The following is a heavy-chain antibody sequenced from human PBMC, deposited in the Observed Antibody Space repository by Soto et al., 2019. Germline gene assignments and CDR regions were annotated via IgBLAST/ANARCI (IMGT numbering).Heavy chain of an antibody. V-gene: IGHV4-61*01. CDR2: IYYNGNT. CDR1: GGSVSSGSFY. CDR3: ARLYYSAHSGSYYFDY. J-gene: IGHJ4*02. D-gene: IGHD1-26*01. Sequence: QVQLHESGTGLVESSETLSLMCSVSGGSVSSGSFYWSWMRQPPGKGLEWIGHIYYNGNTKYSPSLKSRLTISVDTSNHRFSLHLRSVTAADTAVYFCARLYYSAHSGSYYFDYWGQGAPVTVSS.